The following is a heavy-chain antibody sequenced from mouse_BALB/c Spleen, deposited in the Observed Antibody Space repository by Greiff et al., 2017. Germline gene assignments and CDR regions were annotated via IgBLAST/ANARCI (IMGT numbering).Heavy chain of an antibody. D-gene: IGHD2-2*01. Sequence: EVKVVESGVDLVKPGGSLKLSCAASGFTFSSYGMSWVRQTPDKRLEWVATISSGGSYTYYPDSVKGRFTISRDNAKNTLYLQMSSLKSEDTAMYYCARHNYGYLYYAMDYWGQGTSVTVSS. CDR2: ISSGGSYT. CDR1: GFTFSSYG. CDR3: ARHNYGYLYYAMDY. V-gene: IGHV5-6*01. J-gene: IGHJ4*01.